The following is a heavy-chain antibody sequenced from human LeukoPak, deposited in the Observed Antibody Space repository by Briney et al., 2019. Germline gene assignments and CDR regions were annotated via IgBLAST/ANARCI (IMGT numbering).Heavy chain of an antibody. CDR2: IYHTGST. CDR3: ARDSGDYPYYFDF. Sequence: PSQTLSLTCAVSGGSISSGIYSWNWIRQPPGQGLEWIGYIYHTGSTYYNPSPRSRVTISVDTSKNQFSLKLSSVTAADTAVYYCARDSGDYPYYFDFWGQGTLVTVSS. D-gene: IGHD4-17*01. J-gene: IGHJ4*02. CDR1: GGSISSGIYS. V-gene: IGHV4-30-2*01.